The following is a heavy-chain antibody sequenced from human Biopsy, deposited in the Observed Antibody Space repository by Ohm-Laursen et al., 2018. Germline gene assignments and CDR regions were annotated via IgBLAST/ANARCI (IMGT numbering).Heavy chain of an antibody. Sequence: SVKASRKASRYTFTTYYIHWVRQAPGQGLEWMGIINPGGNSTAYTQNFQGRVTMTWDTSTTTVYMELSSLRSEDTAVYYCVLASFDYWGQGTLVTVPS. CDR2: INPGGNST. CDR1: RYTFTTYY. CDR3: VLASFDY. J-gene: IGHJ4*02. V-gene: IGHV1-46*01.